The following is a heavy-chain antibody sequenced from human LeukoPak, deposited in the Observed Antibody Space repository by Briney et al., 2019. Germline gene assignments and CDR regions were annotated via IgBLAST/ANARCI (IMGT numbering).Heavy chain of an antibody. Sequence: SETLSLTCTVSGGSISSSSYYWGWIRQPPGKGLEWIGSIYYSGSTYYNPSLKSRVTISVDTSKNQFSLKLSSVTAADTAVYYCARHLTIFGVVSVYYYYMDVWGKGTTVTVSS. CDR3: ARHLTIFGVVSVYYYYMDV. CDR2: IYYSGST. CDR1: GGSISSSSYY. D-gene: IGHD3-3*01. V-gene: IGHV4-39*01. J-gene: IGHJ6*03.